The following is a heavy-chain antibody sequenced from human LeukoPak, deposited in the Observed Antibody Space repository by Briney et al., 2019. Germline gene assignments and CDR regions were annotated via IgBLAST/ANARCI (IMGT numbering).Heavy chain of an antibody. Sequence: AETLSLTCTLSGGFISSYYWSWIRQPPGKGLEWIGYIYYSGSTNYNPSLKSRVTISVDTSKNQFSLKLSSVTAADTAVYYCARGGATTYWGQGTLVTVSS. CDR1: GGFISSYY. V-gene: IGHV4-59*01. J-gene: IGHJ4*02. D-gene: IGHD3-16*01. CDR2: IYYSGST. CDR3: ARGGATTY.